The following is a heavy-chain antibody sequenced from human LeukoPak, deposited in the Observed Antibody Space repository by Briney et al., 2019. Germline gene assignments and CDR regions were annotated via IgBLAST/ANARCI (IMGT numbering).Heavy chain of an antibody. D-gene: IGHD2-2*02. CDR3: ARAGGCSSTSCYMEDDYYYYYMDV. Sequence: PSQTLSLTCTVSGGSISSDTYYWSWIRQPAGKGLEWIGRIYTSGSTNYNPSLKSRVTISVDTSKNQFSLKLSSVTAADTAVYYCARAGGCSSTSCYMEDDYYYYYMDVWGKGTTVTVSS. CDR2: IYTSGST. CDR1: GGSISSDTYY. J-gene: IGHJ6*03. V-gene: IGHV4-61*02.